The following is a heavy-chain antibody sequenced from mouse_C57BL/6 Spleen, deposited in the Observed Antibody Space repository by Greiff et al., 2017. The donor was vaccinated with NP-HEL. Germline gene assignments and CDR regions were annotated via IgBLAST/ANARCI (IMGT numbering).Heavy chain of an antibody. CDR1: GYTFTSYG. V-gene: IGHV1-81*01. J-gene: IGHJ3*01. CDR2: IYPRSGNT. CDR3: AGRGSQARGHFAY. Sequence: QVQLQQSGAELARPGASVKLSCKASGYTFTSYGISWVKQRTGQGLEWIGEIYPRSGNTYYNEKFKGKATLTADKSSSTAYMELRSLTSEDSAVYFCAGRGSQARGHFAYWGQGTLVTVSA. D-gene: IGHD3-2*02.